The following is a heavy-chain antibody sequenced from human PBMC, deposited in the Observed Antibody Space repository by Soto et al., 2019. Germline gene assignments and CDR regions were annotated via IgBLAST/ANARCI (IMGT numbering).Heavy chain of an antibody. Sequence: QVQLVQSGAEVKKPGASVKVSCKASGYTFTSYGISWVRQAPGQGLEWMGWISAYNGNTNYAQKLQGRVTMTTDTPTSIAYMELRSLRSDDTAVYYCARRYNWNYGGDYYGMDVWGQGTTVTVSS. D-gene: IGHD1-7*01. V-gene: IGHV1-18*04. CDR1: GYTFTSYG. J-gene: IGHJ6*02. CDR2: ISAYNGNT. CDR3: ARRYNWNYGGDYYGMDV.